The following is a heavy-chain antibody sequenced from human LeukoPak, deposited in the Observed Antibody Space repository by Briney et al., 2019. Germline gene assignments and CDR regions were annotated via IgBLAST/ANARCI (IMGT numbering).Heavy chain of an antibody. CDR2: IYYSGST. V-gene: IGHV4-31*03. CDR1: GGSISSGGYY. J-gene: IGHJ3*02. D-gene: IGHD3-9*01. CDR3: ARAVFYDILTGIDAFDI. Sequence: PSETLSLTCTVSGGSISSGGYYWSWIRQHPGKGLERIVYIYYSGSTYYNPSLKSRVTISVDTSKNQFSLKLSSVTAADTAVYYCARAVFYDILTGIDAFDIWGQGTMVTVSS.